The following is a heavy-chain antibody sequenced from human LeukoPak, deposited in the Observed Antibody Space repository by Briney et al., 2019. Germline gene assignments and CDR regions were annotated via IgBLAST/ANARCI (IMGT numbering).Heavy chain of an antibody. Sequence: SETLSLTCTVSGGSLSSSSYYWGWIRQPPGKGLEWIGSIYYSGSTYYNPSLKSRVTISVDTSKNQFSLKLSSVTPEDTAVYYCARVSSSWSPSLSVTHYFDSWGQGALVTVSS. CDR2: IYYSGST. V-gene: IGHV4-39*01. J-gene: IGHJ4*02. CDR3: ARVSSSWSPSLSVTHYFDS. CDR1: GGSLSSSSYY. D-gene: IGHD6-13*01.